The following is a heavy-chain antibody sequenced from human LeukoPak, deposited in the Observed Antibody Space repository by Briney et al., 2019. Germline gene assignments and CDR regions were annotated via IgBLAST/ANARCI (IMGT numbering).Heavy chain of an antibody. J-gene: IGHJ6*03. V-gene: IGHV4-59*01. Sequence: SETLSLTCTVSGGSISSSYWNWLRQPPGKGLEWIGYIYYSGGTNYNPSLKSRVTISIDTSKKQFSLKLSSVTAADTALYYCARDGVFLGPSYYMDIWGKGTTVTVSS. D-gene: IGHD2/OR15-2a*01. CDR1: GGSISSSY. CDR3: ARDGVFLGPSYYMDI. CDR2: IYYSGGT.